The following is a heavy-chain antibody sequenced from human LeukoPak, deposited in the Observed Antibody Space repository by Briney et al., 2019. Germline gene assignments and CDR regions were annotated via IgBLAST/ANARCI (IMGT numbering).Heavy chain of an antibody. CDR3: ARGGSYLSAFDI. V-gene: IGHV3-23*05. CDR1: GFTFNAFA. CDR2: IYSSGST. J-gene: IGHJ3*02. D-gene: IGHD1-26*01. Sequence: GGSLRLSCAASGFTFNAFAMNWVRQAPGKGLEWVSIIYSSGSTFYADSVKGRFTISRDNSKNTLYLQMNSLRAEDTAVYYCARGGSYLSAFDIWGQGTMVTVSS.